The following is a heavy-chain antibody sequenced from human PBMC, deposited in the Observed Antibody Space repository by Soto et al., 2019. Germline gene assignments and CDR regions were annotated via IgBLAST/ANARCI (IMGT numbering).Heavy chain of an antibody. CDR1: GGAIRSSTNY. D-gene: IGHD3-22*01. J-gene: IGHJ3*02. V-gene: IGHV4-39*02. Sequence: QLQLQESGPGLVKPSETLTLTCTVSGGAIRSSTNYWAWIRQPPGKGPEWIGSIYYSGNTYYSPSLKSRVTISVNMSKNQCSLNLSSVTAADTAMYYCARDYDVSDYYRPDAFDIWGQGTMVTVSS. CDR2: IYYSGNT. CDR3: ARDYDVSDYYRPDAFDI.